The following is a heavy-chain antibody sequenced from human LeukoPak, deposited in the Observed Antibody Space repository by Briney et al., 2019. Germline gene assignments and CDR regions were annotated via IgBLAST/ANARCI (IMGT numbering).Heavy chain of an antibody. V-gene: IGHV3-20*04. CDR1: GFTFDDYG. D-gene: IGHD3-3*01. Sequence: GGSLRLSCAASGFTFDDYGMSWVRQAPGKGLEWVSGINWNGGSTGYADSVKGRFTISRDNAKNSLYLQMNSLRAEDTALYYCARGHDGYTIFGVVPTYFDYWGQGTLVTVSS. CDR3: ARGHDGYTIFGVVPTYFDY. CDR2: INWNGGST. J-gene: IGHJ4*02.